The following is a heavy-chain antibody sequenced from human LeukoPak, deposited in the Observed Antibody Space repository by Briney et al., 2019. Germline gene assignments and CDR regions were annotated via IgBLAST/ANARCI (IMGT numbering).Heavy chain of an antibody. CDR3: ARSGSLDY. Sequence: PSETLSLTCTVSGGSISSYYWSWIRQPAGKGLEWIGRIYTSGSTNYNPSLRTRVTISVDASRNQFSLNLSSVTAADTAVYYCARSGSLDYWGQGTLVTVSS. V-gene: IGHV4-4*07. J-gene: IGHJ4*02. CDR2: IYTSGST. CDR1: GGSISSYY. D-gene: IGHD1-26*01.